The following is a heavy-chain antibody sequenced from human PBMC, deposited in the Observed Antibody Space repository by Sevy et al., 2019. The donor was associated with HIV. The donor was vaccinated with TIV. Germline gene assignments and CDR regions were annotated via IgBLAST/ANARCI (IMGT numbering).Heavy chain of an antibody. CDR1: GYTFTVYY. J-gene: IGHJ4*02. Sequence: ASVKVSCKDSGYTFTVYYMHWVRQAPGQGLEWMGWINPNSGGRNYAQKFQGRVTMTRDTSISTAYMELSRLRSDDTAVYYCARDIKQWLVSDYWGQGTLVTVSS. CDR3: ARDIKQWLVSDY. V-gene: IGHV1-2*02. D-gene: IGHD6-19*01. CDR2: INPNSGGR.